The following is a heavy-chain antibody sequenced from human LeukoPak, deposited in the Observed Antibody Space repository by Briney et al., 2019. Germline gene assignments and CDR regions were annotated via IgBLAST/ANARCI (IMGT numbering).Heavy chain of an antibody. Sequence: GGSLRLSCAASGFTFSSYDVSWVRQAPGKGLEWVSALSGSGGNTYYADSVKGRFTSSRDNSKNTLYLQMNSLRAEDTAIYYCAKDRLFFDYWGQGTLVTVSS. CDR3: AKDRLFFDY. V-gene: IGHV3-23*01. CDR1: GFTFSSYD. CDR2: LSGSGGNT. J-gene: IGHJ4*02.